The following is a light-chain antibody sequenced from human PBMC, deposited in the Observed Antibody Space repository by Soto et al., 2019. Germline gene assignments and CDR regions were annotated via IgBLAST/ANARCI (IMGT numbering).Light chain of an antibody. CDR2: EVS. V-gene: IGLV2-14*01. CDR3: SSYRSSSRLV. J-gene: IGLJ2*01. Sequence: QSVLTQPASVSGSPGQSITISCTGTSSDVGGYNYVSWYQQHPGKAPKLMIYEVSDRPSGVSNRFSGSKSGNTASLTISGLQAEDEADYYCSSYRSSSRLVFGGGTKLTVL. CDR1: SSDVGGYNY.